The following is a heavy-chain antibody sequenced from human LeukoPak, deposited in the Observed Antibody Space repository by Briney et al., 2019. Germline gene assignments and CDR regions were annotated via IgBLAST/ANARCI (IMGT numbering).Heavy chain of an antibody. CDR1: GGSISSYY. J-gene: IGHJ4*02. CDR3: ARGGVDYYDSSGYYHPLFDY. CDR2: IYYSGST. D-gene: IGHD3-22*01. Sequence: SETLSLTCTVSGGSISSYYWSWIRQPPGKGLEWIGYIYYSGSTNYNPSLKSRVTISVDTSKNQFSLKLSSVTAADTAVYYCARGGVDYYDSSGYYHPLFDYWGQGTLVTVSS. V-gene: IGHV4-59*01.